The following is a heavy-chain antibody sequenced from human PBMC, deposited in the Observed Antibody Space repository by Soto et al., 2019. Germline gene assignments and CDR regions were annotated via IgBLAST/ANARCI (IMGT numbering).Heavy chain of an antibody. CDR2: IIPILGIA. V-gene: IGHV1-69*02. CDR3: ARTRYCSSTSCYGGFDP. CDR1: GGTFSSYT. Sequence: QVQLVQSGAEVKKPGSSVKVSCKASGGTFSSYTISWVRQAPGQGLEWMGRIIPILGIANYAQKFQGRVTITADKSTSTAYMELSSLRSEDTAVYYCARTRYCSSTSCYGGFDPCGQGTLVTVSS. J-gene: IGHJ5*02. D-gene: IGHD2-2*01.